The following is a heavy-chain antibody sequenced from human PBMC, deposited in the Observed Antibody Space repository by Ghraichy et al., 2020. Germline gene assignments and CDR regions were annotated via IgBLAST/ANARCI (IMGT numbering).Heavy chain of an antibody. Sequence: LSLTCAASGFNFSTYGMSWVRQAPGKGLEWVSTISGSGRTTYYADSVKGRFTISRDNSKITLYLQMGSVRAEDTAIYYYAKGQGSFQHWGQGTLVSVSS. CDR1: GFNFSTYG. J-gene: IGHJ1*01. CDR2: ISGSGRTT. CDR3: AKGQGSFQH. V-gene: IGHV3-23*01.